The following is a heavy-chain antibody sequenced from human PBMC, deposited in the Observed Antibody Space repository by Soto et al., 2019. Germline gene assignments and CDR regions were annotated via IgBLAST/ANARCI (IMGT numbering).Heavy chain of an antibody. CDR1: GGSFSGYY. J-gene: IGHJ6*02. CDR3: ARGAGDYYDSSGAAIYYYYGMDV. V-gene: IGHV4-34*01. CDR2: INHSGST. D-gene: IGHD3-22*01. Sequence: SETLSLTCAVYGGSFSGYYWSWIRQPPGKGLERIREINHSGSTNYNPSHKSRVTISVDTSKNQFSLKLSSVTAADTAVYYCARGAGDYYDSSGAAIYYYYGMDVWGQGTTVT.